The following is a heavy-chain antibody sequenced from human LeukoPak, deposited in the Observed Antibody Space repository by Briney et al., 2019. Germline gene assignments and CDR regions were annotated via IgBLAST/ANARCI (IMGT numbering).Heavy chain of an antibody. Sequence: GGSLRLSCAASGFTFRNHAMSWVRQAPGKGLEWVSGITGSGVSTYYADSVKGRFTISRDNSKNTLYLQMNSLRAEDTAVYYCAKDRGYGSGSYISDYWGQGTLVTVSS. J-gene: IGHJ4*02. CDR1: GFTFRNHA. D-gene: IGHD3-10*01. CDR3: AKDRGYGSGSYISDY. CDR2: ITGSGVST. V-gene: IGHV3-23*01.